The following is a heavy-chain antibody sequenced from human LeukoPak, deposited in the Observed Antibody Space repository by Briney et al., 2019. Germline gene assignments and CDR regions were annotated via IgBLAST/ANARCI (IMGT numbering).Heavy chain of an antibody. CDR2: IIPILGTA. D-gene: IGHD4-17*01. CDR1: GGTFSSYA. V-gene: IGHV1-69*13. Sequence: SVKVSCKASGGTFSSYAISWVRQAPGQGLEWMGGIIPILGTANYAQKFQGRVTITADESTSTAYMELSSLRSEDTAVYYCAREVSRLTTVTNYYFDYWGQGTLVTVSS. CDR3: AREVSRLTTVTNYYFDY. J-gene: IGHJ4*02.